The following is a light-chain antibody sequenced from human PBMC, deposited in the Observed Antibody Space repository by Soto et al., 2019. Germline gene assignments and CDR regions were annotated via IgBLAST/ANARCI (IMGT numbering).Light chain of an antibody. J-gene: IGKJ2*01. Sequence: EIVLTQSPASLSLSPGDRATLSCRANQSVSNSLAWYQQTPGQPPRLLIFDASNRATGIPPRFSGSGSGTDFSLTLDSLEPEDFVVYYCQQRSDLPPSFGQGTKLEIK. CDR2: DAS. CDR3: QQRSDLPPS. CDR1: QSVSNS. V-gene: IGKV3-11*01.